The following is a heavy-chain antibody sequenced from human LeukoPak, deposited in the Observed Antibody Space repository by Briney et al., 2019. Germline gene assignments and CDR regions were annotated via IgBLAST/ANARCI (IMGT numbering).Heavy chain of an antibody. J-gene: IGHJ4*02. D-gene: IGHD6-13*01. Sequence: GGSLRLSCAVSGFNFSTYWIHWVRQAPGKGPVWVSLINSDGSATTYGNSAKGRFTVSRDNDKNTVFLEMNSLKVEDTAVYYCARGTAVTAGIDYWGQGTLVTVSS. CDR1: GFNFSTYW. V-gene: IGHV3-74*03. CDR3: ARGTAVTAGIDY. CDR2: INSDGSAT.